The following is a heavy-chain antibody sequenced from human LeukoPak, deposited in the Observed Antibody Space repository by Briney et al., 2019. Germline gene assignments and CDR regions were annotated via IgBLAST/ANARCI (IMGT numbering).Heavy chain of an antibody. CDR3: AKDQVMEFIRLDY. Sequence: PGGSLRLSCAASGLTFSSYAMSWVRQAPGKGLEWVSAISGSGGSTYYADSVKGRFTISRDNSKNTLYLQMNSLRAEDTAVYYCAKDQVMEFIRLDYWGQGTLVTVSS. V-gene: IGHV3-23*01. J-gene: IGHJ4*02. D-gene: IGHD1-1*01. CDR1: GLTFSSYA. CDR2: ISGSGGST.